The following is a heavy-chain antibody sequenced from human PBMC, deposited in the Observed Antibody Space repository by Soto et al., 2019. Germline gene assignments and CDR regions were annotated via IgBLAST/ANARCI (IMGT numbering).Heavy chain of an antibody. D-gene: IGHD3-3*01. Sequence: GASVKVSCKVSGYTFTSYGISWVRQAPGLGPEWMGWISADTGDTKYSQKIKDRVTMTIETSTNTAYMELRSLKSDDTAVYYCARDGKTGGRLRFLEWFLDYWGQGTLVTVSS. J-gene: IGHJ4*02. CDR1: GYTFTSYG. CDR3: ARDGKTGGRLRFLEWFLDY. CDR2: ISADTGDT. V-gene: IGHV1-18*01.